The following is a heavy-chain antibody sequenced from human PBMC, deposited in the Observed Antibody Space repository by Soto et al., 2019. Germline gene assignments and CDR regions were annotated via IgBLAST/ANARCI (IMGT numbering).Heavy chain of an antibody. V-gene: IGHV5-51*01. Sequence: PGESLKISCEVSWYTFTTYWLGCVRQMPGKGLEWMGNIHPSDSDTSYRPSLQGQVTFSVDKSITTAYLQWSTLKASDTAMYFCARLGLQGGIYFEYWGQLTLVTVSX. J-gene: IGHJ4*02. D-gene: IGHD6-13*01. CDR3: ARLGLQGGIYFEY. CDR1: WYTFTTYW. CDR2: IHPSDSDT.